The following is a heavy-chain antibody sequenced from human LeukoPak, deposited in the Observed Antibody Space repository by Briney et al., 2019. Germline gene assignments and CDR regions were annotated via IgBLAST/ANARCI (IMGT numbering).Heavy chain of an antibody. D-gene: IGHD1-26*01. Sequence: ETLSLTCTASGGSIKSNYWSWVRQAPGKGLEWVSEIYSDGGTYYAASVKGRFSISRDTSKNTVYLQMNSLRGEDTAVYYCARELREHGVFDIWGQGTMVTVSS. CDR1: GGSIKSNY. CDR2: IYSDGGT. V-gene: IGHV3-53*01. J-gene: IGHJ3*02. CDR3: ARELREHGVFDI.